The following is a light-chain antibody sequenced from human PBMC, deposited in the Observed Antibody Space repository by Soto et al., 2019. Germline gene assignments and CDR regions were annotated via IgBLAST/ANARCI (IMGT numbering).Light chain of an antibody. J-gene: IGLJ3*02. CDR2: GNS. V-gene: IGLV1-40*01. Sequence: QSVLTQPPSVYGAPGQRVTISCTGSSSNIGADYDVHWYQQLPGTAPKLLIYGNSNRPSGVPDRFSGSKSGTSASLAIPGLQAEDEADYYCQSYDSSLSAVVFGGGTKLTVL. CDR1: SSNIGADYD. CDR3: QSYDSSLSAVV.